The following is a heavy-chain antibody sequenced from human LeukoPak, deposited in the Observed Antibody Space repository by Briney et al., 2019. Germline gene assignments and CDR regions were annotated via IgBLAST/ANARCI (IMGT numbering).Heavy chain of an antibody. D-gene: IGHD2-2*02. CDR2: IYPGDSDT. CDR3: ARSGYCSSTSCYKARRGFDP. CDR1: GYSFTSYW. J-gene: IGHJ5*02. Sequence: GESLKISCKGSGYSFTSYWIGWVRQMPGKGLEWMGIIYPGDSDTRYSPSFQGQVTISADKSISTAYLQWSSLKASDTAMYYCARSGYCSSTSCYKARRGFDPWGQGTLVTVSS. V-gene: IGHV5-51*01.